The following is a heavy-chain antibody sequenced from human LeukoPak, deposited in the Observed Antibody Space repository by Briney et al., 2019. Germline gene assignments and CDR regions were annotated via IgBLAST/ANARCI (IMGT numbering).Heavy chain of an antibody. J-gene: IGHJ4*02. CDR2: INPSGGST. CDR1: GYTFTSYY. V-gene: IGHV1-46*01. Sequence: ASVKVSCKASGYTFTSYYMHWVRQAPGQGPEWMGIINPSGGSTSYAQKFQGRVTMTRDTSTSTVYMELSSLRSEDTAVYYCARDDGYSSGWYRTYYFDYWGQGTLVTVSS. D-gene: IGHD6-19*01. CDR3: ARDDGYSSGWYRTYYFDY.